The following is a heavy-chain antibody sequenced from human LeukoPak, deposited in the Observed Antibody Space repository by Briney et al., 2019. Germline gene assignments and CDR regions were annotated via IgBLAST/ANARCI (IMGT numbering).Heavy chain of an antibody. J-gene: IGHJ5*02. V-gene: IGHV1-69*06. CDR2: IIPISGTA. CDR3: ARRYYYGSGSYHNWFDP. CDR1: GATFSSYA. Sequence: SVKLSCKASGATFSSYAISWVRHAPGHGLEWMGGIIPISGTANYAQKFQGRVTITADKSTSTAYMELSSLRAEDTAVYYCARRYYYGSGSYHNWFDPWGQGTLVTVSS. D-gene: IGHD3-10*01.